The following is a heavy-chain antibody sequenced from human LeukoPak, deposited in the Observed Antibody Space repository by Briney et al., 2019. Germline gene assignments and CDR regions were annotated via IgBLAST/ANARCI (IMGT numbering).Heavy chain of an antibody. D-gene: IGHD3-9*01. CDR3: ARRNFATKSADF. Sequence: GASLKISCKGSGYSFTSYWIGWVRQMPGKGLEWMGIIYPEDSDTRYSPSFQGQVTIAADKSITTAYQQWSSVKASETAMYYCARRNFATKSADFWGQGTLVTVSS. CDR2: IYPEDSDT. V-gene: IGHV5-51*01. CDR1: GYSFTSYW. J-gene: IGHJ4*02.